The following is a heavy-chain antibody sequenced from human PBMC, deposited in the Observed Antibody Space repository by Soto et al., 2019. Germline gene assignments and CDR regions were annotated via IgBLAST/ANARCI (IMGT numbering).Heavy chain of an antibody. V-gene: IGHV6-1*01. CDR2: TYYTYKWYN. CDR3: TRGAMITASGFGS. D-gene: IGHD3-16*01. CDR1: CGGSFYSSAV. Sequence: SCGGSFYSSAVCDWFKQTGSRSLDWLGRTYYTYKWYNDYALSVHSRLTINQDTSKNQFSLQLNSVTPEDTVVYYCTRGAMITASGFGSWGQGTVVTLSS. J-gene: IGHJ1*01.